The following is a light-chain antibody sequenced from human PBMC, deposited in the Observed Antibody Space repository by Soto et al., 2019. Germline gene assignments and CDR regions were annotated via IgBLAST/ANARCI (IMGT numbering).Light chain of an antibody. CDR2: LGS. CDR3: QQYNGYSRT. CDR1: QSLLHSNGYNY. Sequence: DIVMTQSPLSLPGTPGEPASISCRSSQSLLHSNGYNYLDWYLQKSGQSPQLLIYLGSNRSSGVPDRFSGSGSGAEFTLTISSMQPDDFATFYCQQYNGYSRTFGQGTKVDIK. J-gene: IGKJ1*01. V-gene: IGKV2-28*01.